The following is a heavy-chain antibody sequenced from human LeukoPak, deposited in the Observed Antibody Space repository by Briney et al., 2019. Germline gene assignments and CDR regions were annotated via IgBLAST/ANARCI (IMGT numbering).Heavy chain of an antibody. Sequence: GGSLRLSCAASGFTFSSYSMNWVRQAPGKGLEWVSSISSSSSYIYYADSVKGRFTISRDNAKNSLYLQMNSLRAEDTAVYYCARDEEVVHTAPGGWGQGTLVTVSS. CDR3: ARDEEVVHTAPGG. J-gene: IGHJ4*02. D-gene: IGHD5-18*01. CDR1: GFTFSSYS. CDR2: ISSSSSYI. V-gene: IGHV3-21*01.